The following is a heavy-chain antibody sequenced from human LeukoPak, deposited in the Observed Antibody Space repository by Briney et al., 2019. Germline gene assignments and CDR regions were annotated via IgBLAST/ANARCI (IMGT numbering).Heavy chain of an antibody. CDR3: ARDGWSCSSTSCPGTYYFDY. V-gene: IGHV3-21*01. Sequence: PGRSLRLSCAASGFTFSSYSMNWVRQAPGKGLEWVAAISCSSSYIYYADSVKGRFTISRDNAKNSLYLQMNSLGAEDTAVYYCARDGWSCSSTSCPGTYYFDYWGQGTLVTVSS. J-gene: IGHJ4*02. D-gene: IGHD2-2*01. CDR2: ISCSSSYI. CDR1: GFTFSSYS.